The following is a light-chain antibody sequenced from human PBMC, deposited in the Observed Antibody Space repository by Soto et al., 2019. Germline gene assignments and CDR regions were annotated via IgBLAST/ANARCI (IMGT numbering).Light chain of an antibody. Sequence: EIVLTHSPAPLSLSPGERATLSCRASQSVSSYLAWYQQKPGQAHRLLIDDASIRATGITARFSGSGSVTDLTLTVTGLESGAFAVYYWQQRSNWPSTCGGGTKVEIK. V-gene: IGKV3-11*01. J-gene: IGKJ4*02. CDR3: QQRSNWPST. CDR1: QSVSSY. CDR2: DAS.